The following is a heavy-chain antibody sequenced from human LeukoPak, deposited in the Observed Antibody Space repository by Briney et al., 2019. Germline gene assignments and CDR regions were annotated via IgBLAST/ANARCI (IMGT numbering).Heavy chain of an antibody. Sequence: PSETLSLTCTVSGGSISSYYWSWIRQPPGKGLEWIGYIYYSGSTNYNPSLKSRVTISVDTSKNQFSLKLSSVTAADTAVYYCARDQHCSSTSCYTDWFDPWGQGTLVTVSS. D-gene: IGHD2-2*02. CDR3: ARDQHCSSTSCYTDWFDP. V-gene: IGHV4-59*01. J-gene: IGHJ5*02. CDR1: GGSISSYY. CDR2: IYYSGST.